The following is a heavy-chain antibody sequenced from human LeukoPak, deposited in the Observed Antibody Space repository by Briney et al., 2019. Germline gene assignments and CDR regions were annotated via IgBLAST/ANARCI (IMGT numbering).Heavy chain of an antibody. V-gene: IGHV3-11*01. CDR3: ARDGHAYNPGYYMDV. Sequence: GGSLRLSCAASGFTFSDYYMSWIRQAPGKGLEWVSYISSSGSTVYYADSVKSRFTIPRDNAKNSLYLQMNSLRAEDTAVYYCARDGHAYNPGYYMDVWGKGTTVTVSS. D-gene: IGHD5-24*01. J-gene: IGHJ6*03. CDR2: ISSSGSTV. CDR1: GFTFSDYY.